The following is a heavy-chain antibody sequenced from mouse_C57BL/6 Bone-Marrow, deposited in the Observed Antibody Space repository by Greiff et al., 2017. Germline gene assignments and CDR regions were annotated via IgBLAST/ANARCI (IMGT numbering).Heavy chain of an antibody. CDR1: GFSLTSYG. V-gene: IGHV2-5*01. J-gene: IGHJ3*01. Sequence: QVQLQQSGPGLVQPSQSLSITCTASGFSLTSYGVHWVRQSPGKGLEWLGVIWRGGSTDYNAAFMSRLSNPKDNSNGQVFFKMNSLQADDTAIYYCAKNYGYDWFAYGGQGTLVTVSA. D-gene: IGHD2-2*01. CDR3: AKNYGYDWFAY. CDR2: IWRGGST.